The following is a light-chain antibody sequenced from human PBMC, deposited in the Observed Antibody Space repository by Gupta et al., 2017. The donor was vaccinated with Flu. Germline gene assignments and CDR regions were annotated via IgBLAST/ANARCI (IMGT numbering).Light chain of an antibody. Sequence: GQTVRITCQGDSLRTYFASWYQQKPGQAPILVIYNKDDRPSGIPDRFSGSKSGDTASLTITGAQEEDEAAYYCNSRDSRDNFRVFGGGTKLTVL. CDR3: NSRDSRDNFRV. J-gene: IGLJ3*02. CDR1: SLRTYF. V-gene: IGLV3-19*01. CDR2: NKD.